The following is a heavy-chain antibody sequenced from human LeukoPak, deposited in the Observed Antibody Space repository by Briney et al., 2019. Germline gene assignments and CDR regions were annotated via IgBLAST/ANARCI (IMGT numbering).Heavy chain of an antibody. CDR1: GLALSTLD. Sequence: GGSLRLSCAASGLALSTLDMAWVGQAPRKGLEWVSAISAGGDRTYYADSVKGRFTISRDNSKNMLYLQMNSLRAEDTAVYYCAKEGSGSYVDYWGQGTLVTVSS. D-gene: IGHD1-26*01. CDR2: ISAGGDRT. CDR3: AKEGSGSYVDY. V-gene: IGHV3-23*01. J-gene: IGHJ4*02.